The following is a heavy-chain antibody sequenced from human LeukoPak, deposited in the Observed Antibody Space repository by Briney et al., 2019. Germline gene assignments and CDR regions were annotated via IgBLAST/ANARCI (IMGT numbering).Heavy chain of an antibody. Sequence: ASVKVSCKASGFTFTSYDINWVRQATGQGLEWMGWMNPNSGNTAYAQKFQGRVTMTRNTSISTAYMELSSLRSEDTAMYYCARGLRILWFGELNNWFDPWGQGTLVTASS. D-gene: IGHD3-10*01. V-gene: IGHV1-8*01. CDR1: GFTFTSYD. J-gene: IGHJ5*02. CDR2: MNPNSGNT. CDR3: ARGLRILWFGELNNWFDP.